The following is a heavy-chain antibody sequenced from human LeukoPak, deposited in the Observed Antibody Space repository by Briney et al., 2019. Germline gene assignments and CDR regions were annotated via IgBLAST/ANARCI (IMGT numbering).Heavy chain of an antibody. CDR2: ISAYNGQT. CDR1: GYIFTRYG. Sequence: ASVKVSCKASGYIFTRYGIDWVRQAPGQGLEWMGWISAYNGQTDYAQTLQGRVTMTRDTSTSTAYMELKSLTSDDTAVYYCARQGVVGSGYYRDFDYWGQGTLVTVS. J-gene: IGHJ4*02. D-gene: IGHD3-22*01. CDR3: ARQGVVGSGYYRDFDY. V-gene: IGHV1-18*01.